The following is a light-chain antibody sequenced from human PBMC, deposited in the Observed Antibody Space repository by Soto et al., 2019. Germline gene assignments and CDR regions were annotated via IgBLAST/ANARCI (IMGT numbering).Light chain of an antibody. CDR1: QSVSSSY. J-gene: IGKJ5*01. Sequence: EILLPRSPDTLSLSPGTRAPLSCRASQSVSSSYLAWYQQKPGQPPRLLIYGASSRATGIPDRFSGSGSGTDFTLTISRLEPEDFAVFYCQHYDSLPITFGQGTRLAI. CDR2: GAS. CDR3: QHYDSLPIT. V-gene: IGKV3-20*01.